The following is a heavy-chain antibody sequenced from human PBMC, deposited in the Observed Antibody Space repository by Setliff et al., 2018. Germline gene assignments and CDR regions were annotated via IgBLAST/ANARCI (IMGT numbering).Heavy chain of an antibody. D-gene: IGHD3-22*01. V-gene: IGHV1-46*01. CDR2: INPSSVRT. CDR1: GYTFTSHY. Sequence: RASVKVSCKASGYTFTSHYMHWVRQAPGLGLEWMGTINPSSVRTSYAQKFQGRVTMTRDTSTSTVYMDMSSLRSEDTAVYYCARDVFPYHYEGAFDIWGQGTMVTVSS. CDR3: ARDVFPYHYEGAFDI. J-gene: IGHJ3*02.